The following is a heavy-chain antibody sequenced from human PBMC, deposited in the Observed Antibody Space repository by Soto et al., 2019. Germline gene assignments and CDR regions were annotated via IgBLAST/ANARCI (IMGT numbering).Heavy chain of an antibody. J-gene: IGHJ3*02. Sequence: PSETLSLTCTVSGGSISSSSYYWGWIRQPPGKWLEWFVSIYYSGSTYYNPSLKSRVTISVDTSKNQFSLKLSSVTAADTAVYYCAGPSIAVSPNAFDIWGQGTMVTVSS. CDR2: IYYSGST. D-gene: IGHD6-19*01. CDR1: GGSISSSSYY. V-gene: IGHV4-39*01. CDR3: AGPSIAVSPNAFDI.